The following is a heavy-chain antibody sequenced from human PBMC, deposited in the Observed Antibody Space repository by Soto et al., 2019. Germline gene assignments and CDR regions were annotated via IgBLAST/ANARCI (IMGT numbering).Heavy chain of an antibody. CDR1: GFTFSSSW. Sequence: EVQLVESGGGLVQPGGSLRLSCATSGFTFSSSWMHWVRQAPGKGLVWVSRISPDASSTNYADSVKGRFTISRDNAKNTLYLQMDSLRAEDTAVYYCTSWRLGDGYHDYWGQGTLVTVSS. CDR2: ISPDASST. D-gene: IGHD5-12*01. CDR3: TSWRLGDGYHDY. J-gene: IGHJ4*02. V-gene: IGHV3-74*01.